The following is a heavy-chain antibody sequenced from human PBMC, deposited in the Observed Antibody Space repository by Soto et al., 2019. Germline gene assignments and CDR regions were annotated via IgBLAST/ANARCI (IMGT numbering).Heavy chain of an antibody. CDR2: MNPNSGNT. CDR1: GYTFTSYD. Sequence: ASVKVSCKASGYTFTSYDINWVRPDNGQGLEWMGWMNPNSGNTGYAQKFQGRVTMTRNTSISTAYMELSSLRSEDTAVYYCARGLIVGATHYYYYGMDVWGQGTTVTVSS. V-gene: IGHV1-8*01. CDR3: ARGLIVGATHYYYYGMDV. J-gene: IGHJ6*02. D-gene: IGHD1-26*01.